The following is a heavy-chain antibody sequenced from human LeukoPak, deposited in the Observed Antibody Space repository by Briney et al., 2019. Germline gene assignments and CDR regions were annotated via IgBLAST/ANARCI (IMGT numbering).Heavy chain of an antibody. CDR3: ARALGPYGSGSSYYFDY. J-gene: IGHJ4*02. CDR1: GYSISSGYY. V-gene: IGHV4-61*01. CDR2: IYYSGST. Sequence: SETLSPTCTVSGYSISSGYYWGWIRQPPGKGLEWIAYIYYSGSTKYNPSLKSRVTMSVDTSKNQFSLKVHSATAADTAVYYCARALGPYGSGSSYYFDYWGQGTLLTVSS. D-gene: IGHD3-10*01.